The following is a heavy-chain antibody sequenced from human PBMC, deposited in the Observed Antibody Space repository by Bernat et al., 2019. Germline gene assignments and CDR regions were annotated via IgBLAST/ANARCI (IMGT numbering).Heavy chain of an antibody. J-gene: IGHJ3*02. CDR2: NKSKTDGGTT. CDR3: TTDRGKMTLPAFDI. Sequence: EVQLVESGGGLVKPGGSLRLSCAASGFTFSNAWMSWVRQAPGKGLEWVGRNKSKTDGGTTDYAAPVKGKFTISRDDSKNTLYLQMNRLKTEDTAVYYCTTDRGKMTLPAFDIWGQGTMVTVSS. V-gene: IGHV3-15*01. D-gene: IGHD3-10*01. CDR1: GFTFSNAW.